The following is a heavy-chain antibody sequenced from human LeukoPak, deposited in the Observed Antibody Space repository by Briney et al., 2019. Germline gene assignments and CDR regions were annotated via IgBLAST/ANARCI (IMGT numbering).Heavy chain of an antibody. Sequence: ASVKVSCKASGYTFTSYGISWVRQAPGQGLEWMGWSSAYNGNTNYAQKLQGRVTMTTDTSTSTAYMELRSLRSDDTAVYYCARSDDFWSGYYRYFDYWGQGTLVTVSS. V-gene: IGHV1-18*01. CDR2: SSAYNGNT. D-gene: IGHD3-3*01. CDR1: GYTFTSYG. CDR3: ARSDDFWSGYYRYFDY. J-gene: IGHJ4*02.